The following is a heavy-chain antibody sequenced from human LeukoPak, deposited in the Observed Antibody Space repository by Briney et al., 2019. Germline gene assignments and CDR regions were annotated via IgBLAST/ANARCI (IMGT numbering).Heavy chain of an antibody. Sequence: ASVKVSCKVSGYTLTELSMHWVRQAPGKGLEWMGGFDPEDGETIYAQKFQGRVTMTEDTSTDTAYMELSSLRSEDTAVYYCATGGVRYFDFDPWGQGILVTVSS. CDR1: GYTLTELS. CDR3: ATGGVRYFDFDP. V-gene: IGHV1-24*01. J-gene: IGHJ5*02. CDR2: FDPEDGET. D-gene: IGHD3-9*01.